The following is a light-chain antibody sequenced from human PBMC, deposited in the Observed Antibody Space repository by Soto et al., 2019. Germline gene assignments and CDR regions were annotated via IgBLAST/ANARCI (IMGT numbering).Light chain of an antibody. Sequence: EVVLTQSPGTLSLSPGERATLSCRASQSVGNNYLAWYQQKPGQTPRLLIYGASSRATGIPDRFSGSGSGTAFTLTITRLEPEDSAVYYCQQYGGSTLVTFGGGTKVELK. V-gene: IGKV3-20*01. J-gene: IGKJ4*01. CDR2: GAS. CDR1: QSVGNNY. CDR3: QQYGGSTLVT.